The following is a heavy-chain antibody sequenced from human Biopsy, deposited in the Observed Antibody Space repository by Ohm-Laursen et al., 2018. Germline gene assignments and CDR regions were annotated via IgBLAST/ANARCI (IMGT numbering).Heavy chain of an antibody. D-gene: IGHD4-17*01. CDR2: INQSGST. V-gene: IGHV4-34*08. CDR3: GNEVYGRDY. CDR1: GRTFSDYR. Sequence: GTLSLTCVVFGRTFSDYRWAWIRQPPGKGLEWIGQINQSGSTNYNPSLKSRVTISADASKYEFSLRLTSVTAADTAVYFCGNEVYGRDYWGLGARVTVSS. J-gene: IGHJ4*02.